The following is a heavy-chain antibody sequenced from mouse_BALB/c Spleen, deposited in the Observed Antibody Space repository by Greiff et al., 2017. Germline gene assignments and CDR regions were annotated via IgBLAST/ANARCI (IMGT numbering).Heavy chain of an antibody. CDR2: IDPANSGT. CDR3: ARRGGYDEFAY. J-gene: IGHJ3*01. Sequence: QVQLQQSGPELVRPGASVKMSCKASGYTFTSYWMHWVKQRPGQGLEWIGMIDPANSGTRYNQKFKDKATLTVDKSSNTAYMQLSSLTSEDSAVYYCARRGGYDEFAYWGQGTLVTVSA. D-gene: IGHD2-2*01. CDR1: GYTFTSYW. V-gene: IGHV1-53*01.